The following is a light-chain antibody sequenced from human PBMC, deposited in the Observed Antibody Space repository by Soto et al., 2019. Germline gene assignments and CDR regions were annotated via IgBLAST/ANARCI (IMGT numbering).Light chain of an antibody. J-gene: IGLJ1*01. CDR3: SSHTSSNTLI. CDR2: EVS. V-gene: IGLV2-14*01. CDR1: SSDVGAYNY. Sequence: QSALPQPASVSASPGQSITISCPGTSSDVGAYNYVSWYQKNPGKAPKLMIYEVSNRPSGVSNRFSGSKSGSTASLTISGLQAEDEGDYYCSSHTSSNTLIFGTGTKV.